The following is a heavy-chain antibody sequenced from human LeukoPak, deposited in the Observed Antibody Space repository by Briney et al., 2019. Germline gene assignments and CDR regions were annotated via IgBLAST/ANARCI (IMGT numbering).Heavy chain of an antibody. J-gene: IGHJ5*02. V-gene: IGHV3-48*01. CDR2: ISSSSSTI. CDR1: GFSFSSYS. D-gene: IGHD1-26*01. Sequence: GGSLRLSCAASGFSFSSYSMNWVRQAPGKGLEWVSYISSSSSTIYYADSVKGRFTIPRDNAKNSLYLQMNSLRAEDTAVYYCARPRVGATGWFDPWGQGTLVTVSS. CDR3: ARPRVGATGWFDP.